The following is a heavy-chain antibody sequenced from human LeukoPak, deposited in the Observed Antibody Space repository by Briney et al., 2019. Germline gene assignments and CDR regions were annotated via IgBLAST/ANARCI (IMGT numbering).Heavy chain of an antibody. V-gene: IGHV3-53*01. CDR1: GFTVSSNY. D-gene: IGHD3-10*01. CDR3: AKDPGLLWFGEQPRGMDF. CDR2: IYSGGST. J-gene: IGHJ6*02. Sequence: PGGSLRLSCAASGFTVSSNYMSWVRQAPGKGLEWVSVIYSGGSTYYADSVKGRFTISRDNSKNTLYLQMNSLRAEDTAVYYCAKDPGLLWFGEQPRGMDFWGQGTTVTVSS.